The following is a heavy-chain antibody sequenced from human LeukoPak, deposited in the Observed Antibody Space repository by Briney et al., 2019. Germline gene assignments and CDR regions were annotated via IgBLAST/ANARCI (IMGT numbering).Heavy chain of an antibody. CDR1: GFTFSSYA. Sequence: PGRSLRLSCAASGFTFSSYAMHWVRQAPGKGLEWVAGISYDGSNKYYADSVKGRFTISRDNSKNTLYLQMNSLRAEDTAVYYCARVNRMVATGLYGMDVWGQGATVTVSS. J-gene: IGHJ6*02. V-gene: IGHV3-30-3*01. CDR3: ARVNRMVATGLYGMDV. CDR2: ISYDGSNK. D-gene: IGHD5-12*01.